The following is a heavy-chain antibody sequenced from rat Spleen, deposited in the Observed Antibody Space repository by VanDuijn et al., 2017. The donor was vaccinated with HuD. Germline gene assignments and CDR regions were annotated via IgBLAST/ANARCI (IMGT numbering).Heavy chain of an antibody. J-gene: IGHJ2*01. Sequence: EVQLVESGGGLVQPGRSLKLSCAASGFTFSNYDMAWVRQAPTKGLEWIASISTGGGNTYYRDSVKGRFTISRHNAKSTLYLQMDSLRSEDTATYYCARRHYGYTDYFDYWGQGVMVPVSS. CDR1: GFTFSNYD. D-gene: IGHD1-11*01. CDR2: ISTGGGNT. CDR3: ARRHYGYTDYFDY. V-gene: IGHV5-25*01.